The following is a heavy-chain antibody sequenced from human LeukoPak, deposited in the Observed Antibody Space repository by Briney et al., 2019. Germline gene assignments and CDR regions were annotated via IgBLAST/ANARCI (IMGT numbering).Heavy chain of an antibody. CDR2: IIPIFGTA. J-gene: IGHJ5*02. Sequence: SVKVSCKAAGGTFSSYAISWVRQAPGQGLEWMGGIIPIFGTANYAQKFQGRVTITTDESTSTAYMEPSSLRSEDTAVYYCARKLYYYDSSGYYSDVGFDPWGQGTLVTVSS. D-gene: IGHD3-22*01. V-gene: IGHV1-69*05. CDR1: GGTFSSYA. CDR3: ARKLYYYDSSGYYSDVGFDP.